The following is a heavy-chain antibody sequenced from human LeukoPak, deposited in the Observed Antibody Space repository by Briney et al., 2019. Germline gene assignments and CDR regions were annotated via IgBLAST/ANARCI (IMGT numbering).Heavy chain of an antibody. Sequence: SGTLSLTCAVSGGSISSGTWWSWVRQPPGKGLEWIGEIYHSGSTNYNPSLKSRATISVDKSKNQFSLKLTSVTAADTAVYYCAGNPGSDYPDWWGQGTLVTVSS. D-gene: IGHD4-17*01. V-gene: IGHV4-4*02. J-gene: IGHJ4*02. CDR3: AGNPGSDYPDW. CDR2: IYHSGST. CDR1: GGSISSGTW.